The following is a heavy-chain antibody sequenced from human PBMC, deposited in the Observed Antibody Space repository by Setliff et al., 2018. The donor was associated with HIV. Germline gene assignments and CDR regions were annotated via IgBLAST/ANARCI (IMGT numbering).Heavy chain of an antibody. V-gene: IGHV1-69*10. CDR3: ARESGYSSGWYLGMDSGSYYNSHALDI. CDR2: IIPVFGMT. D-gene: IGHD6-19*01. CDR1: GGTFSSYT. J-gene: IGHJ3*02. Sequence: SVKVSCKASGGTFSSYTISWVRQARGQGPEWLGGIIPVFGMTDYAQNFQGRLTITADTSTSTAYVELSSLRSEDTAVYYCARESGYSSGWYLGMDSGSYYNSHALDIWGQGTMVTVSS.